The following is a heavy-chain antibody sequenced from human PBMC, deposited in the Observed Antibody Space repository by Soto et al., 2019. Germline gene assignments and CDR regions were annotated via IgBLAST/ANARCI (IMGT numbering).Heavy chain of an antibody. CDR2: IYYSGST. V-gene: IGHV4-39*06. D-gene: IGHD6-6*01. CDR3: LREWGGFIEYSSPDYYYGMDV. J-gene: IGHJ6*02. Sequence: ASETLSLTCTVSGGSISSSSYYWGWIRQPPGKGLEWIGSIYYSGSTYYNPSLKSRVTISVDTSKNQFTLKLSSVTAADTAVYYCLREWGGFIEYSSPDYYYGMDVWGQGTTLTVS. CDR1: GGSISSSSYY.